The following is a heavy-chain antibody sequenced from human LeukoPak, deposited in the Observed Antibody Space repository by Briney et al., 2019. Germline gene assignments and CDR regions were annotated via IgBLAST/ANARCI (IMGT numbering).Heavy chain of an antibody. Sequence: SETLSLTCTVSGGSISSYYWSWIRQPAGKGLEWIGRIYTSGSTNYNPSLKSRVTMSVDTSKNQFSLKLSSVTAADTAVYYCARNNYGSGSYRHYRDAFDIGAKGQWSPSLQ. D-gene: IGHD3-10*01. CDR3: ARNNYGSGSYRHYRDAFDI. V-gene: IGHV4-4*07. CDR1: GGSISSYY. J-gene: IGHJ3*02. CDR2: IYTSGST.